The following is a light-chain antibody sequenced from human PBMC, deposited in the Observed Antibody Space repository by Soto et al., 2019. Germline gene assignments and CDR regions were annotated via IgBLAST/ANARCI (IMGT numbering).Light chain of an antibody. V-gene: IGLV8-61*01. J-gene: IGLJ3*02. CDR3: VLYMRSGIS. CDR2: STD. CDR1: SGSVSTSSY. Sequence: QTVVTQEPSLSVSPGETVTLTCGLSSGSVSTSSYPSWYQQTPGQAPRTLIHSTDTRSSGVPDRFSGSILGNKAALTITGAQADDESEYYCVLYMRSGISFGGGTKLTVL.